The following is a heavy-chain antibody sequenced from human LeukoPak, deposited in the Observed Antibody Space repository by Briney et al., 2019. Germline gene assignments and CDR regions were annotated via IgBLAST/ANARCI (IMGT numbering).Heavy chain of an antibody. D-gene: IGHD3-3*01. V-gene: IGHV1-18*01. CDR3: ARDRSDIRFLEWLSSPYYYYYMDV. Sequence: ASVKVSCKASGYTFTSYGISWVRQAPGQGLEWMGWISAYNGNTNYAQKLQGRVTMTTDTSTSTAYMELRSLRSDDTAVYYCARDRSDIRFLEWLSSPYYYYYMDVWGKGTTVTVSS. J-gene: IGHJ6*03. CDR1: GYTFTSYG. CDR2: ISAYNGNT.